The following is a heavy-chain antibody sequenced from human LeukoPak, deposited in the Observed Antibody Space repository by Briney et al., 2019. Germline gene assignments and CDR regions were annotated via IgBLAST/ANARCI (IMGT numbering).Heavy chain of an antibody. J-gene: IGHJ4*02. CDR2: IYTSGST. V-gene: IGHV4-61*02. CDR3: AREVHEGYCSGGSCPGFDY. Sequence: KPSQTLSLTWTVSGGSISSVSYDWSWIRQPAGKGREWIGRIYTSGSTNYNPSLKSRVTISVDTSKNQFYLKLSSVTAADTAVYYCAREVHEGYCSGGSCPGFDYWGQGTLVTVSS. CDR1: GGSISSVSYD. D-gene: IGHD2-15*01.